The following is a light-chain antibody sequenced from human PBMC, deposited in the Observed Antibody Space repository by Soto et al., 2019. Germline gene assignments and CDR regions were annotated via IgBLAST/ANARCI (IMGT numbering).Light chain of an antibody. CDR3: QQYTNWPPLT. CDR2: GAS. J-gene: IGKJ4*01. V-gene: IGKV3D-15*01. CDR1: QSVSSN. Sequence: EIVMTQSPATLSVSAGERVTLSCRASQSVSSNLAWYQQKPGQAPRLLIYGASTRATGIPARFSGSGSGTDFTLTISRLQSEDFAVYYCQQYTNWPPLTFGGGTKVEIK.